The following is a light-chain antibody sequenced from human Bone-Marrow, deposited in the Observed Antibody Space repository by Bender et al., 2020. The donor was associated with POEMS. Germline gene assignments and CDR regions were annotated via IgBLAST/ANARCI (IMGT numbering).Light chain of an antibody. CDR1: VLAKKY. J-gene: IGLJ2*01. CDR3: QSWGSNTAV. CDR2: QDT. Sequence: SYELTQPPSVSVSPGQTARITCSGNVLAKKYARWFQQKPGQAPVVVIYQDTKRPSGIPERFSGSTSGNTASLTISGTQTMDEADYYCQSWGSNTAVFGGGTKLTVL. V-gene: IGLV3-1*01.